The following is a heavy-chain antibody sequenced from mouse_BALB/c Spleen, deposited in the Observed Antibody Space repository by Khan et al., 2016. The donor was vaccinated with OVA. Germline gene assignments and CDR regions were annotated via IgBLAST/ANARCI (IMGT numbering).Heavy chain of an antibody. CDR2: ISTGGHYT. CDR3: TRSLVDYYAMDY. J-gene: IGHJ4*01. V-gene: IGHV5-9-3*01. Sequence: EVELVESGGGVVKPGGSLKLSCSASGFTFSSFAMSWVRQTPEKRLEWVATISTGGHYTFYPDSVQGRFTISRDNARNTLYLQMSRLSSEDTAIYYCTRSLVDYYAMDYWGQGTSVTVSS. CDR1: GFTFSSFA. D-gene: IGHD2-2*01.